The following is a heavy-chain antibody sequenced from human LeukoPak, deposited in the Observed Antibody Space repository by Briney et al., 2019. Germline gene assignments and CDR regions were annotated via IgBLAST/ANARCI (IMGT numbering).Heavy chain of an antibody. CDR3: AGGTYYYFDY. CDR2: VYYSGSA. Sequence: SETLSLTCTVSGGSIGSYYWSWIRQPPGKGVEWIGYVYYSGSAHYNPSLKSRVTISVDTSKNQFSLKVSSVTAADTAIYYCAGGTYYYFDYWGQGTLVTASS. D-gene: IGHD1-26*01. CDR1: GGSIGSYY. J-gene: IGHJ4*02. V-gene: IGHV4-59*01.